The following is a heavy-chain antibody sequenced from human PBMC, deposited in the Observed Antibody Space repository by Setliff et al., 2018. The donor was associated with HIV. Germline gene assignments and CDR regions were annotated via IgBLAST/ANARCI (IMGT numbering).Heavy chain of an antibody. V-gene: IGHV4-61*09. Sequence: SETLSLTCTVSGGSVNSQSDYWTWIRQPAGKGLEWLGHIYISRSTKYNPSLNSRVTTSIDTSKNQFSLELRSVTAADTAVYYCARHYDSSGYGDYFDDWGRGILVTVSS. CDR2: IYISRST. D-gene: IGHD3-22*01. J-gene: IGHJ4*02. CDR3: ARHYDSSGYGDYFDD. CDR1: GGSVNSQSDY.